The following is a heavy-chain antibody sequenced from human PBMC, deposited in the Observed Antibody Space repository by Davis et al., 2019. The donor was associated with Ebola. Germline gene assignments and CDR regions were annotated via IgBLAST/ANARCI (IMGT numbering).Heavy chain of an antibody. CDR1: GFSVSDKY. Sequence: PGGSLRLSCVGSGFSVSDKYMSWVRQAPGKGLEWVSVIYRDGRMYHADSVKGRFTVSRDNSENMLYLQMSTLRVEDTAVYYCARHVDGDFWYFDLWGRGTRVTVSS. CDR3: ARHVDGDFWYFDL. V-gene: IGHV3-66*04. CDR2: IYRDGRM. J-gene: IGHJ2*01. D-gene: IGHD4-17*01.